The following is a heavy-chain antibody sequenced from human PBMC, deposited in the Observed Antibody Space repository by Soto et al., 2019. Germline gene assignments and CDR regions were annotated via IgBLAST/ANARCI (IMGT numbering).Heavy chain of an antibody. CDR2: IIPIFSSR. CDR1: RDTFNKYA. CDR3: ARGETYLGV. V-gene: IGHV1-69*01. Sequence: QVQLVQSGAEVKKPGSSVKVSCKTSRDTFNKYAFNWVRQAPGQGREWMGWIIPIFSSRNYAEKFQGRVTITADDYTSTANIELRSLRFEDTAGYYCARGETYLGVWGQGTTVTVSS. D-gene: IGHD3-16*01. J-gene: IGHJ6*02.